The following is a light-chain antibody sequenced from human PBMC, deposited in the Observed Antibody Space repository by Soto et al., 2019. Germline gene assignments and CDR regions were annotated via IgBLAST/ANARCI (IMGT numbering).Light chain of an antibody. CDR2: EVT. Sequence: QYALTQPASVCGSPGQSITISCSGTSEDVGGYNYVSWYQQHPGKAPRLIIYEVTNRPSGLSNRFSGSKSGSEASLTISGLQGEDEADYYCSSYTSSNTLVFGTGTKVTVL. CDR1: SEDVGGYNY. CDR3: SSYTSSNTLV. V-gene: IGLV2-14*01. J-gene: IGLJ1*01.